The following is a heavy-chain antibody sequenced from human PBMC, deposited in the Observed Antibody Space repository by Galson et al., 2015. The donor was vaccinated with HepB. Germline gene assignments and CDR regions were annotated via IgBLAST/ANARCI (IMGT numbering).Heavy chain of an antibody. CDR2: IDYSGST. D-gene: IGHD4-17*01. J-gene: IGHJ4*02. V-gene: IGHV4-34*01. CDR1: GGSFSDYY. CDR3: ARAILPTLTAGRYVGY. Sequence: SETLSLTCAVYGGSFSDYYWSWIRQPPGKGLEWIGEIDYSGSTNYNPSLKSRVTISVDTSKNQFSLKLNSVTAADTALYYCARAILPTLTAGRYVGYWGQGTLVTVSS.